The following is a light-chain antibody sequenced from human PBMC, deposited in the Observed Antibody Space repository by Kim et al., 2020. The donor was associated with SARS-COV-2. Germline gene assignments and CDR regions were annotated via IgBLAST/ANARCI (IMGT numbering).Light chain of an antibody. V-gene: IGKV3-11*01. CDR2: DTS. CDR3: QQRSNWPPFT. Sequence: PGDRATLSCRASQSVSSYLAWYQQKPGQAPRLLIYDTSTRATGIPARFSGSGSGTDFTLTISSLEPEDFAVYYCQQRSNWPPFTFGPGTKVDIK. CDR1: QSVSSY. J-gene: IGKJ3*01.